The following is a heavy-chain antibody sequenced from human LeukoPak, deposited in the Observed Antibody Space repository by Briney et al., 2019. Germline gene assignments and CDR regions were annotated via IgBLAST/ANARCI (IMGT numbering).Heavy chain of an antibody. CDR3: ARGLGYCSSTSCYRGRANWFDP. D-gene: IGHD2-2*01. J-gene: IGHJ5*02. V-gene: IGHV4-39*01. Sequence: PSETLSLTCTVSGGSISSSSYYWGWIRQPPGKGLEWIGSIYYSGSTYYNPSLKSRVTISVDTSKNQFSLKLSSVTAADTAVYYCARGLGYCSSTSCYRGRANWFDPWGQGTLVTVSS. CDR1: GGSISSSSYY. CDR2: IYYSGST.